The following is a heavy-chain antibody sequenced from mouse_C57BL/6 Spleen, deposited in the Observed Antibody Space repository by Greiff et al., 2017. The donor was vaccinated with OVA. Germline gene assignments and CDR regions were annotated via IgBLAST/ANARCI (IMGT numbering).Heavy chain of an antibody. Sequence: EVKVVESGPELVKPGASVKISCKASGYSFTGYYMNWVKQSPEKSLEWIGEINPSTGGTTYNQKFKAKATLTVDKSSSTAYMQLKSLTSEDSAVYYCAREEDSSGYYAMDYWGQGTSVTVSS. D-gene: IGHD3-2*02. CDR1: GYSFTGYY. J-gene: IGHJ4*01. V-gene: IGHV1-42*01. CDR2: INPSTGGT. CDR3: AREEDSSGYYAMDY.